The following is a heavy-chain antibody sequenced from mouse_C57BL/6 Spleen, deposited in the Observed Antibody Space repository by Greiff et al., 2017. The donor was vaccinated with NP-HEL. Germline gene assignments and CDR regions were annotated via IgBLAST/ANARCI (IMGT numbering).Heavy chain of an antibody. CDR1: GYTFTDYE. V-gene: IGHV1-15*01. D-gene: IGHD1-3*01. Sequence: VQLQQSGAELVRPGASVTLSCKASGYTFTDYEMHWVKQTPVHGLEWIGAIDPETGGTAYNQKFKGKAILTADKSSSTAYMELRSLTSEDSAVYYCTRDDGRRSGFAYWGQGTLVTVSA. CDR3: TRDDGRRSGFAY. CDR2: IDPETGGT. J-gene: IGHJ3*01.